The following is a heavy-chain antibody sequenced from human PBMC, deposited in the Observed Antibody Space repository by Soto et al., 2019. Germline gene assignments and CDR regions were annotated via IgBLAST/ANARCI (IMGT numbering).Heavy chain of an antibody. CDR1: GFTVSNNH. D-gene: IGHD3-16*01. V-gene: IGHV3-53*01. CDR2: VNRGGST. Sequence: VQLVESGGGLIQPGGSLRLSCAASGFTVSNNHMTWVRQAAGKGLELVSFVNRGGSTSYADSVKGRFTISRDNSNTTLYLQVDSQMAEDTTIYNCAGRLPTAASLDYWGRGILVTVSS. CDR3: AGRLPTAASLDY. J-gene: IGHJ4*02.